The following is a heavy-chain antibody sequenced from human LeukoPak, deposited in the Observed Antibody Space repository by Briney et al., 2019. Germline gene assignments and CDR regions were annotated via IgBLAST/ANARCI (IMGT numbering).Heavy chain of an antibody. V-gene: IGHV4-59*08. Sequence: PKTLSPTCTVSDPSPSIYYWSWIRHPPATGLDWIGYIYYSGSTNYNPSLKSRVTISVDTSKNQFSLKLSSVTAADTAVYYCARLGYYYGMDVWGQGTTVTVSS. J-gene: IGHJ6*02. CDR2: IYYSGST. CDR3: ARLGYYYGMDV. CDR1: DPSPSIYY.